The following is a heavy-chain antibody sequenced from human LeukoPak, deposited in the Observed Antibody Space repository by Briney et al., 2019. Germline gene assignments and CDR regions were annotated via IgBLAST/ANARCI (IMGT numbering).Heavy chain of an antibody. CDR2: ISGSGGST. Sequence: PGGSLRLSCAASGFTFSSYAMSWVRQAPGKGLEWVSAISGSGGSTYYADSVKGRFTISRDNSKNTLYPQMNSLRAEDTAVYYCARDKGARVYFDYWGQGTLVTVSS. CDR1: GFTFSSYA. J-gene: IGHJ4*02. CDR3: ARDKGARVYFDY. D-gene: IGHD3-16*01. V-gene: IGHV3-23*01.